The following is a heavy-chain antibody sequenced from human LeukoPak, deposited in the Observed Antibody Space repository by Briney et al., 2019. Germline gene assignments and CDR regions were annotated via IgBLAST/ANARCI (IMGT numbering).Heavy chain of an antibody. CDR1: GFTFSDYY. D-gene: IGHD4-17*01. J-gene: IGHJ4*02. CDR3: ARTGYGDYGTFDY. Sequence: GGSLRLSCAASGFTFSDYYMSWIRQAPGKGPEWVSYISSSSSYTNYADSVKGRFTISRDNAKNSLYLQMNSLRAEDTAVYYCARTGYGDYGTFDYWGQGTLVTVSS. CDR2: ISSSSSYT. V-gene: IGHV3-11*03.